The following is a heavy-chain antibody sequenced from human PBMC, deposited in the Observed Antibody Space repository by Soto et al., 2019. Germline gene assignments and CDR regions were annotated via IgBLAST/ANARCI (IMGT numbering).Heavy chain of an antibody. Sequence: GGSLRLSCAVSGFTFDDYAMHWVRQAPGEGLEWVSGISWNSGAIGYADSVKGRFTVLRDNAKSTLYLQMNSLRTEDTALYYCTKDINMGGVDVWGQGTTVTVSS. CDR3: TKDINMGGVDV. V-gene: IGHV3-9*01. CDR2: ISWNSGAI. D-gene: IGHD3-10*01. CDR1: GFTFDDYA. J-gene: IGHJ6*02.